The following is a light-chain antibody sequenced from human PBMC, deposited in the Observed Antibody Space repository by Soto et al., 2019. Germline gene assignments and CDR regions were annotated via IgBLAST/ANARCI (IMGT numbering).Light chain of an antibody. J-gene: IGLJ1*01. Sequence: QSALTQPPSASGSPGQSVTISCTGTSSDVVGYNYVSWYQQHPGKAPKLMIYEVSKRPSGVPDRFSGSKSGNTASLTVSGLQAEDEADYYCSSYAGSNNSLYVFGTGTKVTV. CDR3: SSYAGSNNSLYV. V-gene: IGLV2-8*01. CDR1: SSDVVGYNY. CDR2: EVS.